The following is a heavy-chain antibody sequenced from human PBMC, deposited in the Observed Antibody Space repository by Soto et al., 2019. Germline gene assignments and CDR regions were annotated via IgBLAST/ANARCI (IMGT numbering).Heavy chain of an antibody. J-gene: IGHJ4*02. D-gene: IGHD2-8*01. CDR2: VNPNSGTT. CDR1: GYTFTNYN. V-gene: IGHV1-8*01. CDR3: VRYGVAASY. Sequence: WASVKVSCKASGYTFTNYNINWVRQAPGQGLEWMGWVNPNSGTTGYAQTFQDRITLTRDTSITTAYMELSSLRSDDTAVYFCVRYGVAASYWGQGSLVTVSS.